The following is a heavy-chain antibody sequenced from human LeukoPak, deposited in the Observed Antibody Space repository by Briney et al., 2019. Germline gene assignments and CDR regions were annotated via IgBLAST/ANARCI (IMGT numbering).Heavy chain of an antibody. V-gene: IGHV3-43*02. D-gene: IGHD2-15*01. CDR3: AKDLYYYFDY. CDR2: ISGDGGST. Sequence: GGSLTLSCAASGFTFDVYAMLWVRQAPGRGLEWVSLISGDGGSTYYADSVKGRFNISRDNSKNSLYLQMNSLRTEDTALYYCAKDLYYYFDYWGQGTLVTVSS. CDR1: GFTFDVYA. J-gene: IGHJ4*02.